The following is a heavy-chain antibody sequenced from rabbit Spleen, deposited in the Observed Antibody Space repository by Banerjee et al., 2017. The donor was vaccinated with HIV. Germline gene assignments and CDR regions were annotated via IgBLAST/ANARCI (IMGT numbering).Heavy chain of an antibody. CDR2: IDTGSRDFT. J-gene: IGHJ6*01. Sequence: LVDYGGDLVQPGASLTLTCTASGFDFSNYNFMCWVRQAPGKGLEWIACIDTGSRDFTYYASWAKGRFTISKTSSTTVTLQMTSLTVADTATYFCARDTGSSFSTYGMDLWGQGTLVTVS. CDR1: GFDFSNYNF. CDR3: ARDTGSSFSTYGMDL. V-gene: IGHV1S40*01. D-gene: IGHD8-1*01.